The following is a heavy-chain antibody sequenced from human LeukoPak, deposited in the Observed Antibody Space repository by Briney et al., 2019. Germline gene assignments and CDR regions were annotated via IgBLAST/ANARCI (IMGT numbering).Heavy chain of an antibody. D-gene: IGHD3-10*01. Sequence: GGSLRLSCAMSGFILNNYGMHWVRQPPGKGLEWVAFTWYDGSSNYYADSVAGRFTISRDNSKNTDYLQMNSLRAEDTAVYYCARGGKVSYYYGMDVWGQGTTVTVSS. CDR1: GFILNNYG. V-gene: IGHV3-33*01. CDR3: ARGGKVSYYYGMDV. CDR2: TWYDGSSN. J-gene: IGHJ6*02.